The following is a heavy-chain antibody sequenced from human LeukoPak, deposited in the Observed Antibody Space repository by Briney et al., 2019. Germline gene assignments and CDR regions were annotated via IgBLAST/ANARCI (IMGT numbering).Heavy chain of an antibody. D-gene: IGHD3-9*01. J-gene: IGHJ5*02. CDR2: IYYSGST. Sequence: SETLSLTCTVSGGSISSYYWSWIRQPPGKGLEWIGNIYYSGSTNYNPSLKSRVTISVDTSKNQFSLKLSSVTAADTAVYYCARVVYDILTGYYGHNWFDPWGQGTLVTVSS. V-gene: IGHV4-59*12. CDR3: ARVVYDILTGYYGHNWFDP. CDR1: GGSISSYY.